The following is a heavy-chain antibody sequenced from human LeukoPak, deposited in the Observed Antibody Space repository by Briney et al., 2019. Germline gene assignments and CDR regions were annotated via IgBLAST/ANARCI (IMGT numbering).Heavy chain of an antibody. D-gene: IGHD3-22*01. V-gene: IGHV3-23*01. Sequence: GGSLRLSCAASGFTVSSDYVSWVRQAPGKGLEWVSAISGSGGSTYYADSVKGRFTISRDNSKNTLYLQMNSLRAEDTAVYYCAKDLRGYYYDSSGYSAYWGQGTLVTVSS. CDR1: GFTVSSDY. J-gene: IGHJ4*02. CDR2: ISGSGGST. CDR3: AKDLRGYYYDSSGYSAY.